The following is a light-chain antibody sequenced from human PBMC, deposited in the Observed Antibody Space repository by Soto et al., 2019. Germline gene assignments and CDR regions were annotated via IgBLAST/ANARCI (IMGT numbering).Light chain of an antibody. Sequence: QSVLTQSPSASASLGASVKLTCTLSSGHNSYAIAWHQQQPEKGPRYLMKVNSDGSHSKGDGIPDRFSGSSSGAERYLTISSLQSEDEADYYCQTWRTDIRVFGGGTKLTVL. J-gene: IGLJ3*02. CDR2: VNSDGSH. CDR3: QTWRTDIRV. CDR1: SGHNSYA. V-gene: IGLV4-69*01.